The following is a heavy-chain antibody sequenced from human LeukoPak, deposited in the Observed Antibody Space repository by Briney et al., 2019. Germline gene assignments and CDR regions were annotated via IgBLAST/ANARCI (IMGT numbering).Heavy chain of an antibody. CDR2: ISDDGSKK. Sequence: GGSLRLSCAASGFSFNTFAMHWVRQAPGKGLEWVAVISDDGSKKYHADSVKGRFTISRDNSENTLYLQMKSLRHEDTAVYYCARDWSAAVYAPFGYWGQGTLVTVAS. CDR1: GFSFNTFA. CDR3: ARDWSAAVYAPFGY. J-gene: IGHJ4*02. D-gene: IGHD5/OR15-5a*01. V-gene: IGHV3-30*04.